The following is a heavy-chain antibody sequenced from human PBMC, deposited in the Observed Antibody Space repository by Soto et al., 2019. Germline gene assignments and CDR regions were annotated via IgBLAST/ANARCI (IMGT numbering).Heavy chain of an antibody. J-gene: IGHJ4*02. Sequence: QVQLQESGPGLVRPSETLSLTCTVSGGSVSSGHYYWSWSRQPPGKGLEWIGYISYTGSTNYNPSLKSRVTISVDTSKNQFSLKMNSVTAADTAGYYCARSGAGSGWLGGQGTLVTVSS. CDR2: ISYTGST. D-gene: IGHD6-19*01. CDR1: GGSVSSGHYY. CDR3: ARSGAGSGWL. V-gene: IGHV4-61*01.